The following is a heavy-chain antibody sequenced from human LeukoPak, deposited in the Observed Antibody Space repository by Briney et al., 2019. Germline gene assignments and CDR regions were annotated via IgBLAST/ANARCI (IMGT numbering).Heavy chain of an antibody. V-gene: IGHV1-3*01. CDR1: GYSFINHA. J-gene: IGHJ5*02. D-gene: IGHD6-6*01. Sequence: GASVKVSCKASGYSFINHAIHWVRQAPGQRLEWMGWISAGNDDTKYSQKFQGRLAITRDTSASTAYMELSSLASEDTAVYFCARLGHSSSSERFDPWGQGTLVTVSS. CDR3: ARLGHSSSSERFDP. CDR2: ISAGNDDT.